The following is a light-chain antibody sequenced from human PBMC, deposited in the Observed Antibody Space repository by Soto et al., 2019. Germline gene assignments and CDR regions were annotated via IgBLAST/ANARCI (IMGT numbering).Light chain of an antibody. V-gene: IGKV3-15*01. Sequence: EIVMTQSPATLSVSPGERATLSCRASQSVSSKLAWYQQKPGQAPRLPIYDASTRATGIPARFSGSGSGTEFTLTISSLQSEDFAVYSCQQYNNWPRSFGQGTKLEIK. J-gene: IGKJ2*04. CDR3: QQYNNWPRS. CDR2: DAS. CDR1: QSVSSK.